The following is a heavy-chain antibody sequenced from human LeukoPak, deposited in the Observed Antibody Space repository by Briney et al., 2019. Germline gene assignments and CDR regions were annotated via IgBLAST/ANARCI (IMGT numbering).Heavy chain of an antibody. D-gene: IGHD1-26*01. CDR3: ARGRGPRETPYYFDY. J-gene: IGHJ4*02. CDR2: IRYDGSNK. CDR1: GFTFSNYA. V-gene: IGHV3-30*02. Sequence: GGSLRLSCAASGFTFSNYAMHWVRQAPGKGLEWVAFIRYDGSNKYYADSVKGRFTISRDNSKNTLYLQMNSLRVEDTAVYYCARGRGPRETPYYFDYWGQGTLVTVSS.